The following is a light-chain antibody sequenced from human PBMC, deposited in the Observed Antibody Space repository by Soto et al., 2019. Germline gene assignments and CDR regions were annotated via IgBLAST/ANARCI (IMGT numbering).Light chain of an antibody. V-gene: IGLV2-23*02. Sequence: QSVVTQPASVSGAPGQSITLSCTGNSSDVGSYNLVSWYQQYPGKAPKLMIYEVSKRPSGVSNRFSGSKSGNTASLTISGLQGEDEADYYCCSHAGSGSEVFGTGTKVTVL. CDR2: EVS. J-gene: IGLJ1*01. CDR3: CSHAGSGSEV. CDR1: SSDVGSYNL.